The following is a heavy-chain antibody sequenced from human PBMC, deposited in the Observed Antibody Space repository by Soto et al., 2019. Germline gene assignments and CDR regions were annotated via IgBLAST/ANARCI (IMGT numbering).Heavy chain of an antibody. CDR2: ISAYNGNT. CDR3: ARVGYTAARFNWFDP. D-gene: IGHD6-6*01. CDR1: GYTFTSYG. J-gene: IGHJ5*02. V-gene: IGHV1-18*01. Sequence: ASVKVSCKASGYTFTSYGISWVRQAPGQGLEWMGWISAYNGNTNYAQKLQGRVTMTTDTSTSTAYMELRSLRSDDTAVYYCARVGYTAARFNWFDPWGKGTLVTVPS.